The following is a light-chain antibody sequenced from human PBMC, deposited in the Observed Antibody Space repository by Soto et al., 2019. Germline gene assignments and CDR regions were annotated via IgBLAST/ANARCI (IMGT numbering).Light chain of an antibody. CDR3: NSYTSSTAYV. J-gene: IGLJ1*01. CDR1: SSDVGRYNY. Sequence: QPVLTQPASVSGSPGQSITISCTGASSDVGRYNYVSWYQLHPGKAPKLIIYEVSNRPSGVSNRFSGSKSGNTASLTISGLRAEDEADYYCNSYTSSTAYVFGTGTKVTV. V-gene: IGLV2-14*01. CDR2: EVS.